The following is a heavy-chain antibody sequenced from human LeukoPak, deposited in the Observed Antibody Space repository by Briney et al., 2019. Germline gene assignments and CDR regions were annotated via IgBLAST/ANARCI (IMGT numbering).Heavy chain of an antibody. CDR1: GFTLSSNY. V-gene: IGHV3-53*01. J-gene: IGHJ4*02. CDR3: AGGSDSGYDLAY. D-gene: IGHD5-12*01. CDR2: IYSGGST. Sequence: PGGSLRLSCAASGFTLSSNYMSWVRQAPGKGLEWVSVIYSGGSTYYADSVKGRFTISRDNSKNTLYLQMNSLRAEDTAVYYCAGGSDSGYDLAYWGQGTLVTVSS.